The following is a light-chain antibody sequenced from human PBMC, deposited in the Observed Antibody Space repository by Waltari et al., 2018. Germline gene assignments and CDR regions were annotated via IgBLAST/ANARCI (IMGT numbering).Light chain of an antibody. J-gene: IGKJ2*01. CDR1: EIISTNY. Sequence: EIVLTQSPGTLSLSPGERATLSCRTSEIISTNYLAWYQQKSGQAPRLLIYGASTRATGIPDRFSGGGSQTDFTLTINRLEPEDFAVYFCQQYGTSPSTFGQGTKVEIK. CDR2: GAS. CDR3: QQYGTSPST. V-gene: IGKV3-20*01.